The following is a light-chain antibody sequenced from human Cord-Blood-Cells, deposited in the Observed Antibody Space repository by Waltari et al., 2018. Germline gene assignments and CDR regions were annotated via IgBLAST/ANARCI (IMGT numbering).Light chain of an antibody. CDR1: SSDVGGYNY. CDR2: HVS. CDR3: SSYTSSSTWV. V-gene: IGLV2-14*01. J-gene: IGLJ3*02. Sequence: QSALTQPASVSGSPGQSITISCTGTSSDVGGYNYLSWYQQHPGKAPKLMIYHVSKRPSGVSNRFSGSKSGNTASLTISGLQAEDEADYYCSSYTSSSTWVFGGGTKLTVL.